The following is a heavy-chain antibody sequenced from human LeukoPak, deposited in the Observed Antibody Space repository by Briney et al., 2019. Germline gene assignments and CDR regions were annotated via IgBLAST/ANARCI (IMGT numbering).Heavy chain of an antibody. J-gene: IGHJ4*02. CDR2: ITADGLVT. CDR1: GFTFRSFA. D-gene: IGHD5-24*01. V-gene: IGHV3-23*01. CDR3: ATNNPTQGYITDY. Sequence: GGSLRLSCAASGFTFRSFAMNWVRQAPEKGLEWVSGITADGLVTYYADSVRGRFTISKDNSQNTLCLQMNSLSAADTAIYYCATNNPTQGYITDYWGQGTLVTVSS.